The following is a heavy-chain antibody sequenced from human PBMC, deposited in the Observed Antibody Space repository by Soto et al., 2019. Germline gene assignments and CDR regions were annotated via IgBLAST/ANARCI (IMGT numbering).Heavy chain of an antibody. J-gene: IGHJ6*02. CDR2: IIPLFGTT. Sequence: QVQVVQSGAEVKETGSSVKVSCKASGDTFNRDVVSWVRQAPGQGLEWMGGIIPLFGTTNYAQKLQGRVTITADESTNTVYMELRNLRVDDTAVYYCASLRGVDVWGQGIAVTVSS. CDR3: ASLRGVDV. CDR1: GDTFNRDV. V-gene: IGHV1-69*01.